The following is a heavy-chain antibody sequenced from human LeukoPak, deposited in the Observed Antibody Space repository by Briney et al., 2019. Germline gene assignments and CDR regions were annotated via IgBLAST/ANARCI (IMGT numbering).Heavy chain of an antibody. Sequence: GGSLRLSCTVSGFTFRKYWMSWVRQAPGKGLEWVADIKEDGSEKNYVDSVKGRCTISRDNSKNSVDLQMNSLRGEDTAVYYCARFFSRWDRPYYFDHWGQETLVTVSS. V-gene: IGHV3-7*01. J-gene: IGHJ4*02. D-gene: IGHD3-16*01. CDR3: ARFFSRWDRPYYFDH. CDR1: GFTFRKYW. CDR2: IKEDGSEK.